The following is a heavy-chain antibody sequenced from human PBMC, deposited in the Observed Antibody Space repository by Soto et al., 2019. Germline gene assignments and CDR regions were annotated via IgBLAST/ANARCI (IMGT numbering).Heavy chain of an antibody. V-gene: IGHV3-33*08. D-gene: IGHD2-21*02. Sequence: QVQLVESGGGVVQPGGSLRLSCTTSGFTFNTYGMHWVRQAPGKGLEWVAIIWYDGSNKYYADSVKGRFTISRDNSRNTLYLQMNSLRAEDTALXYXARADXTGAYCYSWPFNYGVDVWGQGTTVTVSS. CDR3: ARADXTGAYCYSWPFNYGVDV. J-gene: IGHJ6*02. CDR1: GFTFNTYG. CDR2: IWYDGSNK.